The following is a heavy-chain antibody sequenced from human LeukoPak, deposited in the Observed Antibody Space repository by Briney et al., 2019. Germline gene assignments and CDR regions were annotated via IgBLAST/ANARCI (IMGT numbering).Heavy chain of an antibody. CDR3: ARGATIFGVVIPFDY. CDR1: GGSFNGYY. V-gene: IGHV4-34*01. J-gene: IGHJ4*02. CDR2: INHSGST. Sequence: PSETLSLTSAVYGGSFNGYYWSWIRQPPGKGLEWIGEINHSGSTNYNPSLKSRVTISVDTSKNQFSLKLSSVTAADTAVYYCARGATIFGVVIPFDYWGQGTLVTVSS. D-gene: IGHD3-3*01.